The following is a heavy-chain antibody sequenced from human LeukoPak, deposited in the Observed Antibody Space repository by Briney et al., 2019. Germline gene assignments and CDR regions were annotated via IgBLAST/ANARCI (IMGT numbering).Heavy chain of an antibody. CDR2: IYYSGST. CDR3: ARREGYYDSSGYLNWFDP. Sequence: SETLSLTCTVSGGSLSSSSYYWGWIRQPPGKGLEWIGSIYYSGSTYYNPSLKSRVTISVDTSKNQFSLKMSSVTAADTAVYYCARREGYYDSSGYLNWFDPWGQGTLVTVSS. CDR1: GGSLSSSSYY. D-gene: IGHD3-22*01. V-gene: IGHV4-39*01. J-gene: IGHJ5*02.